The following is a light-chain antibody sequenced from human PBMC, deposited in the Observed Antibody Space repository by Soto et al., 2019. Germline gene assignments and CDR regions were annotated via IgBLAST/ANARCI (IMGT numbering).Light chain of an antibody. CDR2: EVS. V-gene: IGLV2-14*01. CDR1: SSDIGAYNH. CDR3: ASHTTSLTWV. Sequence: QSALTQAASASGSPGQSITISCTGTSSDIGAYNHVSWYQQHPGKAPKVLIYEVSDRPSGISNRFSGSKSGNTASLTISGLQAEDEADYYCASHTTSLTWVFGGGTKLT. J-gene: IGLJ3*02.